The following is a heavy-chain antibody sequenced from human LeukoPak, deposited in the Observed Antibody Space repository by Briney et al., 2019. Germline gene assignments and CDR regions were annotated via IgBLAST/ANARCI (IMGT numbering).Heavy chain of an antibody. V-gene: IGHV4-39*07. Sequence: MPSETLSLTCTVSGGSISSSSYYWGWIRQPPGKGLEWIGSIYYSGSTYYNPSLKSRVTISVDTSKNQFSLKLSSVTAADTAVYYCARVRVAVAGRENFGYNWFDPWGQGTLVTVSS. CDR3: ARVRVAVAGRENFGYNWFDP. CDR1: GGSISSSSYY. D-gene: IGHD6-19*01. J-gene: IGHJ5*02. CDR2: IYYSGST.